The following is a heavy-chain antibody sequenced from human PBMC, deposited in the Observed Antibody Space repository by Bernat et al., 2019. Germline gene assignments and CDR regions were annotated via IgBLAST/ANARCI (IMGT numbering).Heavy chain of an antibody. CDR3: ARRKGIDI. V-gene: IGHV3-30*04. CDR2: ISYDGSNK. Sequence: QVQLVESGGGVVQPGRSLRLSYAASGFTFSSYAMHWVRQAPGKGLEWVAVISYDGSNKYYADSVKGRFTISRDNSKNTLYLQMNSLRVEDTAVYYCARRKGIDIWGQGTMVTVSS. CDR1: GFTFSSYA. D-gene: IGHD1-14*01. J-gene: IGHJ3*02.